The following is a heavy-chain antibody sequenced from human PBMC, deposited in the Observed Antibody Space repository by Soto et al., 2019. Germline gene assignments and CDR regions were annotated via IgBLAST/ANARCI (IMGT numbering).Heavy chain of an antibody. CDR3: AHRPSYCSGGSCYSGFDY. CDR1: GFSLSTSGVG. J-gene: IGHJ4*02. Sequence: QITLKESGPTLVKPTQTLTLTCTFSGFSLSTSGVGVGWIRQPPGKALEWLALIYWDDDKRYSPSLKSRLNITQDTSKNQVVLTMTNMDPVDTATYYCAHRPSYCSGGSCYSGFDYWGQGTLVTVSS. CDR2: IYWDDDK. V-gene: IGHV2-5*02. D-gene: IGHD2-15*01.